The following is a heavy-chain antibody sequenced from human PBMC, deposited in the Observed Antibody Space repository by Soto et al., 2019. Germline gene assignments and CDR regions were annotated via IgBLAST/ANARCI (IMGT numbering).Heavy chain of an antibody. V-gene: IGHV4-34*01. Sequence: LSLTCAVYGGSFSGYYWSWIRQPPGKGLEWIGEINHSGSTNYNPSLKSRVTISVDTSKNQFSLKLSSVTAADTAVYYCARLTTTYYYYMDVWGKGTTVTVSS. D-gene: IGHD4-4*01. CDR3: ARLTTTYYYYMDV. CDR2: INHSGST. J-gene: IGHJ6*03. CDR1: GGSFSGYY.